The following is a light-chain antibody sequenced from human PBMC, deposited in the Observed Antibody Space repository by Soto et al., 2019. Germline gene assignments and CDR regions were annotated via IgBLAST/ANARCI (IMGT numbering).Light chain of an antibody. V-gene: IGKV1-5*01. J-gene: IGKJ1*01. CDR3: QQYSRLWT. CDR2: DAF. CDR1: QNIDNW. Sequence: DIQMTQSPPTLSASVGDKVTISCRATQNIDNWLAWYQQKPGKAPNLLIYDAFVLENGVPSRFSGSGSGTEFTLTISSLQPEDFATDYCQQYSRLWTFGQGTKVEIK.